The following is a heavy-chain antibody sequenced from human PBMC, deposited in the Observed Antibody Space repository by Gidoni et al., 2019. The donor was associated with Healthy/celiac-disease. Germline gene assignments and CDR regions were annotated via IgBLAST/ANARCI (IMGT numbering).Heavy chain of an antibody. J-gene: IGHJ4*02. V-gene: IGHV1-18*04. Sequence: QQMQAGTKVEKRGDAEKVTCQASRYTFNSYGISWVRQAPGQGLEWMGWISAYNVNSNYAQKLQGRVTMPKYRPTLLGYMKLRCMSSGDTAVCYCANNSDHDSCDFWGQGTMVTVSS. CDR3: ANNSDHDSCDF. CDR1: RYTFNSYG. CDR2: ISAYNVNS. D-gene: IGHD2-21*01.